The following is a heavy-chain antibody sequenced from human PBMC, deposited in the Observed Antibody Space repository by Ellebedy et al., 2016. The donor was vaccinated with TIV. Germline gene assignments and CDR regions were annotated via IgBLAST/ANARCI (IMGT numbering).Heavy chain of an antibody. J-gene: IGHJ4*02. Sequence: GESLKISCAAAGFNVSTNYMNWVRQAPGKGLEWVANIKQDGSEKYYVDSVKGRFTISRDNAKNSLFLRMNSLRADDTAVYYCATGNDYFDYWGQGTLVTVSS. V-gene: IGHV3-7*01. D-gene: IGHD3-10*01. CDR3: ATGNDYFDY. CDR1: GFNVSTNY. CDR2: IKQDGSEK.